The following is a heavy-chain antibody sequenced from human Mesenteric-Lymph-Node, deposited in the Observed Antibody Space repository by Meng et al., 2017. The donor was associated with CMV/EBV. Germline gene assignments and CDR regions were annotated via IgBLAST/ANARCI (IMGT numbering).Heavy chain of an antibody. V-gene: IGHV3-30*02. D-gene: IGHD1-7*01. Sequence: GESLKISCTASGFAFSKYGMHWIRQAPGKGLEWVAFIHYDGTDKYYADSLKGRFTISKDNFKNMLYLQMNSLRVDDTAVYYCGRGTSHYWGQAALVTVSS. J-gene: IGHJ4*02. CDR3: GRGTSHY. CDR2: IHYDGTDK. CDR1: GFAFSKYG.